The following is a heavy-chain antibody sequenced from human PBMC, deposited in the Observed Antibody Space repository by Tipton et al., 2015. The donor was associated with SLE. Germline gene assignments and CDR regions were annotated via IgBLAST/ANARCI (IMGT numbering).Heavy chain of an antibody. CDR2: FHYTGLT. CDR3: ARVHWKGDAFDI. CDR1: GYSINNDNW. Sequence: TLSLTCSVSGYSINNDNWWGWIRQPPGKALEWIGYFHYTGLTYYNPSLKSRVTISVDTSNNQLSLNLSSVTAADTAVYYCARVHWKGDAFDIWGQGTMVPVSS. V-gene: IGHV4-28*03. D-gene: IGHD1-1*01. J-gene: IGHJ3*02.